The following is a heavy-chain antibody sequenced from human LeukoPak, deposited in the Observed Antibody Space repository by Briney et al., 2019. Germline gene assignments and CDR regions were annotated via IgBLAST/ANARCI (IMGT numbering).Heavy chain of an antibody. J-gene: IGHJ6*02. CDR3: ARYGLHYYYYGMDV. CDR2: INTNSGST. V-gene: IGHV1-2*02. D-gene: IGHD3-10*01. CDR1: GYTFTGYY. Sequence: ASVTVSCLASGYTFTGYYMHWVRQAPGQGLDWMGWINTNSGSTNYAWKFRGRVTMTRETPIRKDYMEVSRLRSNYTAGYICARYGLHYYYYGMDVWGQGTTVTVPS.